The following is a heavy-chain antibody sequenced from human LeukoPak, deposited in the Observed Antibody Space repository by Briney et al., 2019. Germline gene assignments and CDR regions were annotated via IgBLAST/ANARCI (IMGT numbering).Heavy chain of an antibody. J-gene: IGHJ5*02. CDR1: GFSTSNYW. CDR3: ARSGFFTYYYDSSGYHWFDP. D-gene: IGHD3-22*01. CDR2: INSDGSGT. V-gene: IGHV3-74*03. Sequence: GGSLRLSCAASGFSTSNYWMHWVRQAPGKGLVWVSGINSDGSGTTYADSVKGRVTISRDNAKNMLYLQINSLRAEDSAVYYSARSGFFTYYYDSSGYHWFDPWGQGTLVTVSS.